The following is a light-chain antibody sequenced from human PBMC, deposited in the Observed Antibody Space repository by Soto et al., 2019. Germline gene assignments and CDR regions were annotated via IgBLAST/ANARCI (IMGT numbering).Light chain of an antibody. V-gene: IGLV2-8*01. CDR1: SIDVGYYDY. CDR3: NSYSGDNTLV. CDR2: DVT. Sequence: QSVLTQPPSASGSPGQSVTISCTGTSIDVGYYDYVSWYQQHPGKAPKLMIYDVTKRPSGVPDRFSGSKSGNTASLTVSGLQAEDEADYYCNSYSGDNTLVFGGGTEVTVL. J-gene: IGLJ2*01.